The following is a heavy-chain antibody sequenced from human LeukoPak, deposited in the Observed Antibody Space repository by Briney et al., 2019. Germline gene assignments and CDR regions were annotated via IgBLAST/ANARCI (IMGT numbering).Heavy chain of an antibody. CDR3: ARGYSYGYVFDY. CDR2: IYYSGST. D-gene: IGHD5-18*01. CDR1: GGSISSGGYY. V-gene: IGHV4-31*03. J-gene: IGHJ4*02. Sequence: PSETLSLTCTVSGGSISSGGYYWSWIRQHPGKGLEWIGYIYYSGSTYYNPSLKSRVTISVDTSKNQFSLKLSSVTAADTAVYYCARGYSYGYVFDYWGQGTLVTVSS.